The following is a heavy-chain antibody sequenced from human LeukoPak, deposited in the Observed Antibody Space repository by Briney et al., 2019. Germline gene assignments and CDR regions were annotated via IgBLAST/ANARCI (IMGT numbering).Heavy chain of an antibody. D-gene: IGHD6-19*01. CDR1: GLTVSSTY. CDR3: ARADGSGWYGVDY. Sequence: GGSLRLSCAASGLTVSSTYMSWVRQAPGKGLEWVSSISSSSSYIYYADSVKGRFTISRDNAKNSLYLQMNSLRAEDTAVYYCARADGSGWYGVDYWGQGTLVTVSS. CDR2: ISSSSSYI. J-gene: IGHJ4*02. V-gene: IGHV3-21*01.